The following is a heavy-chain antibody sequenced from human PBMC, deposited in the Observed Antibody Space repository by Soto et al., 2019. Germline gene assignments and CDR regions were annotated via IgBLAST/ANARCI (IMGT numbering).Heavy chain of an antibody. V-gene: IGHV3-30-3*01. CDR1: GFTFSSYA. CDR3: ARDHGSSSWYNYYYYGMDV. Sequence: GGSLRLSCAASGFTFSSYAMHWVRQAPGKGLEWVAVISYDGSNKYYADSVKGRFTISRDNSKNTLYLQMNSLGAEDTAVYYCARDHGSSSWYNYYYYGMDVWGQGTTVTVSS. D-gene: IGHD6-13*01. CDR2: ISYDGSNK. J-gene: IGHJ6*02.